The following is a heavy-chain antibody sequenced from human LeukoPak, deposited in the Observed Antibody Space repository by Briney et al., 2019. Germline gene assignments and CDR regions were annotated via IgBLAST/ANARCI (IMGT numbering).Heavy chain of an antibody. CDR3: ARVGWGSYYYYYMDV. J-gene: IGHJ6*03. V-gene: IGHV3-7*01. D-gene: IGHD6-19*01. Sequence: GGSLRLSCAASGFTFSSYWMSWVRQAPGKGLEWVDNIKQDGSEKYYVDSVKGRFTISRDNAKNSLYLQMNSLRAEDTAVYYCARVGWGSYYYYYMDVWGKGTTVTVSS. CDR2: IKQDGSEK. CDR1: GFTFSSYW.